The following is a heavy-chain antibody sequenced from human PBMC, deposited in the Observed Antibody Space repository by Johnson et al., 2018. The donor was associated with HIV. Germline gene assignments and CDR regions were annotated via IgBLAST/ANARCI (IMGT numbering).Heavy chain of an antibody. J-gene: IGHJ3*02. V-gene: IGHV3-23*04. D-gene: IGHD6-13*01. Sequence: MLLVESGGGLVQPGGSLRLSCAVSGYSVTGYNMNWVRQAPGKGLEWVSAISGSGGSTYYADSVKGRFTISRDNSKNTLYLQMNSLKTEDTAVSYCTTAASSSVYGEDAVDIWGQGTMVTVSS. CDR3: TTAASSSVYGEDAVDI. CDR1: GYSVTGYN. CDR2: ISGSGGST.